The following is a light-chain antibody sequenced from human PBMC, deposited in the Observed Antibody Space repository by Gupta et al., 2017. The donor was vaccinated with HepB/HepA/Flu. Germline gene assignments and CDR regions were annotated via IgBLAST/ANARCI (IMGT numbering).Light chain of an antibody. J-gene: IGLJ2*01. CDR1: KLGNKY. CDR3: QAWDSSTEVV. V-gene: IGLV3-1*01. Sequence: SYDLTLPLSVSVSPGKTATITGGGEKLGNKYASWYQQKPGHSPVLVIYQDDKRPSGIPERFSASNSGNTATLTISGTQALDEADYYCQAWDSSTEVVFGGGTKLTVL. CDR2: QDD.